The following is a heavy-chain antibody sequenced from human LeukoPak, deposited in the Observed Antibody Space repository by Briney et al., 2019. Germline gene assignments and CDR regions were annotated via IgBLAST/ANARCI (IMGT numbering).Heavy chain of an antibody. J-gene: IGHJ4*02. CDR3: AKDSGSYYTSDY. Sequence: GGSLRLSCVASAFTFNNYDMHWVRQAPGKGLEWVAFIRYDGSNKYYADFVEGRFTISRDNSKNTLYLLMNSLRAEDTAVYYCAKDSGSYYTSDYWGQGTLVTVSS. CDR2: IRYDGSNK. CDR1: AFTFNNYD. D-gene: IGHD3-10*01. V-gene: IGHV3-30*02.